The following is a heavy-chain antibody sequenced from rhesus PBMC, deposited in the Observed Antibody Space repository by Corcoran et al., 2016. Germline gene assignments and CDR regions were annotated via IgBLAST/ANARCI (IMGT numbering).Heavy chain of an antibody. CDR2: ISGDSGIA. CDR3: ARRGWIGQMDH. V-gene: IGHV4-165*02. J-gene: IGHJ4*01. CDR1: GASLRGYY. Sequence: QVQLQESGPGLVTPWATLSLPCAVSGASLRGYYCNWIRQPPGKGLDWIGYISGDSGIADYKPALKSRVTISTDTSKKQFSLMLTSVTAADTAVYYCARRGWIGQMDHWGQGLLVTVS. D-gene: IGHD5-12*01.